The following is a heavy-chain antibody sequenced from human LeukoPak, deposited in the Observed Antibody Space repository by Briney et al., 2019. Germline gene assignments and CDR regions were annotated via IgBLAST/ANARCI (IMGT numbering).Heavy chain of an antibody. Sequence: ASVKVSCKASGYTFTGYYTHWVRQAPGQGLEWMGWINPNSGGTNYAQKFQGRVTMTRDTSISTAYMELSRLRSDDTAVYYCARTDITMVRGEKPLFGYWGQGTLVTVSS. D-gene: IGHD3-10*01. CDR2: INPNSGGT. CDR1: GYTFTGYY. V-gene: IGHV1-2*02. J-gene: IGHJ4*02. CDR3: ARTDITMVRGEKPLFGY.